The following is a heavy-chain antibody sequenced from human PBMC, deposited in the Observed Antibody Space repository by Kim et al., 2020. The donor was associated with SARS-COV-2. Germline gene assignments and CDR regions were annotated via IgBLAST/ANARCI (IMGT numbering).Heavy chain of an antibody. J-gene: IGHJ4*02. V-gene: IGHV3-33*01. Sequence: GGSLRLSCAAYGFTFSSYGMHWVRQASGKGLEWVAVIWYDGSNKYYADSVKGRFTISRDNSKNTLYLQMNSLRAEDTAVYYCARGLQWLVGSFDYWGQGTLVTVSS. CDR1: GFTFSSYG. CDR2: IWYDGSNK. CDR3: ARGLQWLVGSFDY. D-gene: IGHD6-19*01.